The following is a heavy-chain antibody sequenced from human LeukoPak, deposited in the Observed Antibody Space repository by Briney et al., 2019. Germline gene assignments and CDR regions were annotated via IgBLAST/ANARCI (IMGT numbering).Heavy chain of an antibody. V-gene: IGHV3-30*18. CDR1: GFTFSNYG. J-gene: IGHJ4*02. CDR3: AKDLGYSGYDYFDY. D-gene: IGHD5-12*01. CDR2: ISYDGSNK. Sequence: PGGSLRLSCAASGFTFSNYGMHWVRQAPGKGLEWVAVISYDGSNKYYADSVKGRFTISRDNSKNTLYLQMNSLRAEDTAVYYCAKDLGYSGYDYFDYWGQGTLVTVSS.